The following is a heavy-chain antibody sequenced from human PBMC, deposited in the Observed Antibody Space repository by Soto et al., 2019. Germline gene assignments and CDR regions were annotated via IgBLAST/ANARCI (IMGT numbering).Heavy chain of an antibody. Sequence: QVQLVQSGAEVKKPGASVKVSCKASGYTFTSCYMTWVRQAPGQGLEWMGIINPSGGSTNYAQKIQHRLTRTSETSTSTVYMELSSQRSESTVVYYCASADKGGGYWGQGTMVTVSS. CDR1: GYTFTSCY. V-gene: IGHV1-46*01. CDR3: ASADKGGGY. J-gene: IGHJ4*02. D-gene: IGHD3-16*01. CDR2: INPSGGST.